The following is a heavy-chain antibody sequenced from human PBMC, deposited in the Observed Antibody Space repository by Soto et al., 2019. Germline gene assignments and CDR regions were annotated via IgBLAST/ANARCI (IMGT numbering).Heavy chain of an antibody. CDR3: AKIDNFNPPSSGWANRFDY. D-gene: IGHD6-19*01. CDR1: GFTFSNYG. V-gene: IGHV3-23*01. Sequence: EVQLLESGGGLVQPGGSLRLSCAASGFTFSNYGMTWVRQAPGKGLEWVSGMSRDGGVTDYTDSVKGRFTISRDISKNTLYLQMNSLRAEDTAVYYCAKIDNFNPPSSGWANRFDYWGQGTLVTVSS. CDR2: MSRDGGVT. J-gene: IGHJ4*02.